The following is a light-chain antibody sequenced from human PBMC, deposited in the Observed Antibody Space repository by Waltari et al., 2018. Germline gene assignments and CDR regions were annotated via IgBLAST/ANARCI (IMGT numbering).Light chain of an antibody. CDR3: QQYYSTPWT. J-gene: IGKJ1*01. CDR1: RSVLYSPNNKNY. Sequence: DIVMTQSPDSLAVSLGERATINCKSSRSVLYSPNNKNYLAWYQQKPGQPPRLLIYWASTREFGVPDRFSGSGSGTDFTLTISSLQAEDVAVYYCQQYYSTPWTFGQGTKVEIK. V-gene: IGKV4-1*01. CDR2: WAS.